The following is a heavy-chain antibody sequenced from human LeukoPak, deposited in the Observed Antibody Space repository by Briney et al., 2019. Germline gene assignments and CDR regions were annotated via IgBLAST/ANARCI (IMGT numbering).Heavy chain of an antibody. CDR2: IXSDGCGT. CDR3: AWSRDGYNYFVY. CDR1: GFTFSSXX. J-gene: IGHJ4*02. Sequence: GGSLRLSCAXXGFTFSSXXXXXXXQAXXXXXVXVSRIXSDGCGTTYXXSVKXRFTISXXXAKNTLYLQMNSLRAEDTAVYYCAWSRDGYNYFVYWGQGTLVTVSS. V-gene: IGHV3-74*01. D-gene: IGHD5-24*01.